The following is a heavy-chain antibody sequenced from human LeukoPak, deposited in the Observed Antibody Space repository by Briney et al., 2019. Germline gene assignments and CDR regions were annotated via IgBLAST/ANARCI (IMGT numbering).Heavy chain of an antibody. Sequence: GGSLRLSCAASGFTVSSNYMSWVRQAPGKGLEWVSVIYSGGSTYYADSMKGRFTISRDNSKNSLYLQMNSPRAEDTAVYYCARARDYGDYADYFDYWGQGTLVTVSS. CDR3: ARARDYGDYADYFDY. CDR1: GFTVSSNY. J-gene: IGHJ4*02. V-gene: IGHV3-66*01. CDR2: IYSGGST. D-gene: IGHD4-17*01.